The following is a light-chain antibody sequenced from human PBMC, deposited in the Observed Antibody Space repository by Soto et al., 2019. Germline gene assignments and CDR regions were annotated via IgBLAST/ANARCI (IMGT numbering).Light chain of an antibody. Sequence: QSVLTQPASVSGSPGQSITISCTGTSSDVGNYNLVSWYQQHPGDAPKLIIYEGIKRPSGVSNRFSGSKSGNTASLTISGLQAEDEADYYCYSYAGSNTFLFGGGTKLTVL. J-gene: IGLJ2*01. CDR1: SSDVGNYNL. V-gene: IGLV2-23*01. CDR3: YSYAGSNTFL. CDR2: EGI.